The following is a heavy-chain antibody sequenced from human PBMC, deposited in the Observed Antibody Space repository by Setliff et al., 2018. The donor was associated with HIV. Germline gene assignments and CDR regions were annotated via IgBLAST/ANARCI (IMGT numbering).Heavy chain of an antibody. CDR2: ISAYNDKT. Sequence: ASVKVSCKASGGTFSSYAISWVRQAPGQRLEWMGWISAYNDKTNYVQKVQGRVTMTTDTSTRTAYMELRSLRSDDTAVYYCARAVGGGFDPWGQGTLVTVSS. V-gene: IGHV1-18*01. CDR3: ARAVGGGFDP. CDR1: GGTFSSYA. J-gene: IGHJ5*02. D-gene: IGHD3-16*01.